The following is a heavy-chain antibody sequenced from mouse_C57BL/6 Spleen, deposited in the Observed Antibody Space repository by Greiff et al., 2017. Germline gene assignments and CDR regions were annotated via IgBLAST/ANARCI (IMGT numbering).Heavy chain of an antibody. CDR2: INPNNGGT. CDR3: AGGYYGNQGAMDY. Sequence: EVKLQQSGPELVKPGASVKISCKASGYTFTDYYMNWVKQSHGKSLEWIGDINPNNGGTSYNQKFKGKATLTVDKSSSTAYMELRSLTSEDSAVYYCAGGYYGNQGAMDYWGQGTSVTVSS. CDR1: GYTFTDYY. V-gene: IGHV1-26*01. J-gene: IGHJ4*01. D-gene: IGHD2-1*01.